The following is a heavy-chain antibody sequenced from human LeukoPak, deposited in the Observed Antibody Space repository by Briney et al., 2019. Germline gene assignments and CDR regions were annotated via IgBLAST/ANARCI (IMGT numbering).Heavy chain of an antibody. Sequence: SQTLSLTCTVSGGSISGGGYYWSWIRQHPGEGLEWIGYIYYSGSTYYNPSLKSRVTISIDRPKNQFSLQLTSVTAADTAVYYCARDDGYSADYWGQGTLVTVS. CDR1: GGSISGGGYY. CDR3: ARDDGYSADY. V-gene: IGHV4-31*03. J-gene: IGHJ4*02. D-gene: IGHD4-11*01. CDR2: IYYSGST.